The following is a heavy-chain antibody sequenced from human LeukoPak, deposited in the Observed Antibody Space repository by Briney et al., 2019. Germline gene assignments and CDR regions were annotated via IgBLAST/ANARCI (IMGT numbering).Heavy chain of an antibody. CDR1: GFTFTSDA. J-gene: IGHJ5*02. Sequence: GGSLRLSCVASGFTFTSDAMNWVRQAPGKGLEWVASTVSRGTTQYADSVKGRFTVSRDTSKNTLYLQMNSLRADDTAVYYCAKCSTSAYTTGWCNWIDPWGQGTLVTVSS. CDR2: TVSRGTT. CDR3: AKCSTSAYTTGWCNWIDP. D-gene: IGHD6-19*01. V-gene: IGHV3-23*01.